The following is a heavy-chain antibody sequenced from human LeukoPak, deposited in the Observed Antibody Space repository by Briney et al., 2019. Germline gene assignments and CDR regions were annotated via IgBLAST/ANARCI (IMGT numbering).Heavy chain of an antibody. CDR2: INWNGGST. D-gene: IGHD1-14*01. J-gene: IGHJ3*02. CDR1: GFTFDDYG. Sequence: GGSLRLSCAASGFTFDDYGMTWVRQVPGKGLEWVSGINWNGGSTTYADSVKGRFTISRDNAKKSLYLQMNRLRGEDTALYYCARDRIPEGNDAFDIWGQGTMVTVSS. CDR3: ARDRIPEGNDAFDI. V-gene: IGHV3-20*04.